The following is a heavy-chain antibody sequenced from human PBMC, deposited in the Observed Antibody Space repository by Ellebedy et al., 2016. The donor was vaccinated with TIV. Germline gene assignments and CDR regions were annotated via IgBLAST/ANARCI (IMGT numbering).Heavy chain of an antibody. D-gene: IGHD3-16*01. Sequence: SETLSLTXAVSGGSISSTGYCWAWLRQPPGKGLEWIGSICYTGSAHYNPSLNSRVTISEDASKNQFSLRLSAVNVADTAVYYCATDWGRAAVLWGQGTLVTVSS. CDR1: GGSISSTGYC. CDR2: ICYTGSA. CDR3: ATDWGRAAVL. J-gene: IGHJ4*02. V-gene: IGHV4-39*02.